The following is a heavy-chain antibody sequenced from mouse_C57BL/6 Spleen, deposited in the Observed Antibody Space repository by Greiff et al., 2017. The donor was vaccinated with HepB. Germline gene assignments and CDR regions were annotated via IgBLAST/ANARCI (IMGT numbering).Heavy chain of an antibody. CDR3: ARWGLRRWYFDV. Sequence: VQLQQSGPELVKPGASVKMSCKASGYTFTDYNMHWVKQSHGKSLEWIGYINPNNGGTSYNQKFKGKATLTVNKSSSTAYMELRSLTSEDSAVYYCARWGLRRWYFDVWGTGTTVTVSS. CDR2: INPNNGGT. V-gene: IGHV1-22*01. D-gene: IGHD2-4*01. J-gene: IGHJ1*03. CDR1: GYTFTDYN.